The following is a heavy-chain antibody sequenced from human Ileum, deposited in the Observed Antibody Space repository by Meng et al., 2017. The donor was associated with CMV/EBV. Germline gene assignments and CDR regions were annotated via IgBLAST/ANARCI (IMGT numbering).Heavy chain of an antibody. CDR1: GFTFSSYE. CDR2: ISSGRTI. D-gene: IGHD2/OR15-2a*01. Sequence: GGSLRLSCAASGFTFSSYEMNWVRQAPGKGLEWVSYISSGRTIYYTDSVKGRFTISRDNAKNSLYLQMNSLKPEDTAVYYCARAPCNSTYCYTRDCDYWGQGTLVTVSS. J-gene: IGHJ4*02. CDR3: ARAPCNSTYCYTRDCDY. V-gene: IGHV3-48*03.